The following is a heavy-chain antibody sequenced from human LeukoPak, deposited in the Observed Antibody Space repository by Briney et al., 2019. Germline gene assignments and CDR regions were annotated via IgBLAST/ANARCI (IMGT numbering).Heavy chain of an antibody. V-gene: IGHV3-23*01. CDR2: VSGSGHST. J-gene: IGHJ4*02. CDR1: GFTFSSYA. D-gene: IGHD6-19*01. CDR3: AREASGNYHVFDS. Sequence: GGSLRLSCAASGFTFSSYAVSWVRQAPGKGLEWVSAVSGSGHSTYYADSVKGRFTISRDNAKQSVYLEMTDLTAEDNGVYYCAREASGNYHVFDSWGQGTLVTVSS.